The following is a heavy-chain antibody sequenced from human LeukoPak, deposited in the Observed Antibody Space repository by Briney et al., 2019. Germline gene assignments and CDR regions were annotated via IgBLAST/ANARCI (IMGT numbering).Heavy chain of an antibody. Sequence: PGGSLRLSCAASGFTFSSCSMNWVRQAPGKGLEWVSSISSSSSYIYYADSVKGRFTISRDNAKNSLYLQMKSLRAEDTAVYYCARDRQSLLYDYWGQGTLVTVSS. J-gene: IGHJ4*02. D-gene: IGHD3-10*01. V-gene: IGHV3-21*01. CDR1: GFTFSSCS. CDR2: ISSSSSYI. CDR3: ARDRQSLLYDY.